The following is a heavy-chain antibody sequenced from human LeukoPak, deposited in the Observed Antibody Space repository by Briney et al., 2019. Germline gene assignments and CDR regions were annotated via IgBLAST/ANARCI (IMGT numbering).Heavy chain of an antibody. Sequence: SETLSLTCAVYGGSFSGYYWSWIRQPPGKGLEWIGEINHSGSTNYNPSLKSRVTISVDTSKNQFSLKLSSVTAADTAVYYCATTKRRRYCSSTSCAREPFDYWGQGTLVTVSS. V-gene: IGHV4-34*01. D-gene: IGHD2-2*01. CDR1: GGSFSGYY. CDR2: INHSGST. J-gene: IGHJ4*02. CDR3: ATTKRRRYCSSTSCAREPFDY.